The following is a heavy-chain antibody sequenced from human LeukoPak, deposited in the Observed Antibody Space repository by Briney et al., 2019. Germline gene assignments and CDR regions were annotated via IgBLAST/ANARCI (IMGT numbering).Heavy chain of an antibody. CDR3: ARDYGGSSPFDY. CDR1: GFTFSSYE. CDR2: ISSSGSDI. D-gene: IGHD4-23*01. J-gene: IGHJ4*02. Sequence: GGSLRLSCAASGFTFSSYEMHWVRQAPGKGLEWVSYISSSGSDIYYADSVKGRFTISRDNAKNSLYLHMNSLGAEDTAVYYCARDYGGSSPFDYWGQGTLVTVSS. V-gene: IGHV3-48*03.